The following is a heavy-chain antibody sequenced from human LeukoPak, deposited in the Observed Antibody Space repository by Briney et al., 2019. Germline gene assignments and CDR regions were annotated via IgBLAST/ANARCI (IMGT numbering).Heavy chain of an antibody. CDR3: ARDISSSAWLDFDY. J-gene: IGHJ4*02. V-gene: IGHV4-59*01. Sequence: SETLSLTCTVSGGSISGYCWNWIRQPPGKGLEWIGYICYSGSTNYSGSTNYNPSLKSRVTMSVDTSNNQFSLRLSSVTAADTAVYYCARDISSSAWLDFDYWGQGTPVTVSS. CDR2: ICYSGSTNYSGST. CDR1: GGSISGYC. D-gene: IGHD6-19*01.